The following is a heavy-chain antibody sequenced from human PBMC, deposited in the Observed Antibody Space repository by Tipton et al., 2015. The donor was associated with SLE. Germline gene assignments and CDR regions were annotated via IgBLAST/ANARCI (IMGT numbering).Heavy chain of an antibody. J-gene: IGHJ6*03. CDR1: GFTFSSYE. D-gene: IGHD3-3*01. Sequence: GSLRLSCAASGFTFSSYEMNWVRQAPGKGLEWVSVIYSGGSSTYYADSVKGRFTISRDNSKNTLYLQMNSLRAEDTAVYYCAKVGSDYDFWSGYTDYYYMDVWGKGTTVTVSS. CDR2: IYSGGSST. CDR3: AKVGSDYDFWSGYTDYYYMDV. V-gene: IGHV3-23*03.